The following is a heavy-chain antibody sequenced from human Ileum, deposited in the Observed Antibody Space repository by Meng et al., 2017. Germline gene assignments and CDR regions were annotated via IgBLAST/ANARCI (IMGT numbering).Heavy chain of an antibody. CDR3: ARDLAGSHRGGYFDF. V-gene: IGHV1-8*03. Sequence: ASVKVSCKASGYTFTNYDINWVRQAPGQGLEWTGWINPNSGNTGYAQKFQGRVTLTRNTSISTAYMEMSSLRSEDTSVYYCARDLAGSHRGGYFDFWGQGTLVTVSS. CDR1: GYTFTNYD. CDR2: INPNSGNT. D-gene: IGHD3-10*01. J-gene: IGHJ4*02.